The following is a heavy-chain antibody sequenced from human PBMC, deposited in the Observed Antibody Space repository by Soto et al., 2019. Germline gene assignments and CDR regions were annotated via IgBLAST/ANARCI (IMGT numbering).Heavy chain of an antibody. V-gene: IGHV4-59*01. D-gene: IGHD2-8*01. CDR1: GTSISSCY. CDR2: IHYSGTT. CDR3: ARYNSYAIDY. Sequence: SSETLSLTCTVSGTSISSCYWSWIRQPPGKGLEWIANIHYSGTTNYNPSLASRVTLSVDTSKNQFSLKMTSVTAADRAMYFCARYNSYAIDYWGRGTLVTAPQ. J-gene: IGHJ4*02.